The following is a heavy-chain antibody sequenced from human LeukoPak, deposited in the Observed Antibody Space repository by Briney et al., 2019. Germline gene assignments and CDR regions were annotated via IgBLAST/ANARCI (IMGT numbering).Heavy chain of an antibody. J-gene: IGHJ4*02. CDR1: GGSISSGSYY. CDR3: ARDRAAAGPDY. D-gene: IGHD6-13*01. CDR2: IYTSGST. V-gene: IGHV4-61*02. Sequence: SETLSLTCTVSGGSISSGSYYWSWIRQPAGKGLEWIGRIYTSGSTNYNPSLKSRVTISVDTSKNQFSLKLSSVTAADTAVYYCARDRAAAGPDYWGQGTLVTVFS.